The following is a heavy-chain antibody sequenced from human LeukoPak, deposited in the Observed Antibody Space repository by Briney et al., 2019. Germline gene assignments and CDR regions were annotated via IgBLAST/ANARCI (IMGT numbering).Heavy chain of an antibody. CDR2: IYYSGST. Sequence: SETLSLTCTVSGGSISSYYWSWIRQPPGKGLEWIGYIYYSGSTNYNPSLKSRVTISVDTSKNQFSLKLSSVTAADTAVFYCARGLMATINYFDYWGQGTLVTVSS. J-gene: IGHJ4*02. V-gene: IGHV4-59*01. CDR1: GGSISSYY. CDR3: ARGLMATINYFDY. D-gene: IGHD5-24*01.